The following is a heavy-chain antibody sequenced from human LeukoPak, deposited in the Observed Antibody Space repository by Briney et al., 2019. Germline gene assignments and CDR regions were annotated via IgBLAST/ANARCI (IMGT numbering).Heavy chain of an antibody. Sequence: SVKVSCKASGGTFSSYAISWVRQAPGQGLEWMGRIIPILGIANYAQKFQGRVTITADKSTSTAYMELSSLRSEDTAVYYCAREGYYDSSGYGAFDIWGQGTMVTVSS. CDR1: GGTFSSYA. CDR2: IIPILGIA. D-gene: IGHD3-22*01. V-gene: IGHV1-69*04. J-gene: IGHJ3*02. CDR3: AREGYYDSSGYGAFDI.